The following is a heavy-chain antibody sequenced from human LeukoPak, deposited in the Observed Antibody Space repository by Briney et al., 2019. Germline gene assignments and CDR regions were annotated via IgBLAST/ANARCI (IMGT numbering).Heavy chain of an antibody. CDR2: IWYDGSNK. D-gene: IGHD3-22*01. Sequence: GGSLRLSCAASGFTFSSYGMHWVRQAPGKGLEWVAVIWYDGSNKYYADSVKGRFTISRDNSKNTLYLQMNSLRAEDTAVYYCAKGGSSGYPYYFDYRGQGALVTVYS. CDR3: AKGGSSGYPYYFDY. V-gene: IGHV3-33*06. CDR1: GFTFSSYG. J-gene: IGHJ4*02.